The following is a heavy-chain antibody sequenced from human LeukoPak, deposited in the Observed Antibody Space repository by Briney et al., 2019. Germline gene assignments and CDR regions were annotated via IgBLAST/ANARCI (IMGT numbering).Heavy chain of an antibody. CDR1: GFTFSSYA. Sequence: HPGGSLRLSCAASGFTFSSYAMSWVRQAPEEGLEWVSAISGSGGSTYYADSVKGRFTISRDNSKNTLYLQMNSLRAEDTAVYYCARKEGSSWTFDYWGQGTLVTVSS. V-gene: IGHV3-23*01. CDR2: ISGSGGST. J-gene: IGHJ4*02. CDR3: ARKEGSSWTFDY. D-gene: IGHD6-13*01.